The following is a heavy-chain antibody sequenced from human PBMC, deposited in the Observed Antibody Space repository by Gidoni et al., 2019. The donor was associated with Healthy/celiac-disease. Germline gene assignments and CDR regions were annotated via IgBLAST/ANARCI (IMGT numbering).Heavy chain of an antibody. CDR1: GDSFSSNTAA. J-gene: IGHJ4*02. D-gene: IGHD3-10*01. Sequence: QVQLQQSGPGLVKPSRTLSLTCAISGDSFSSNTAAWYWIRQSPSRGLEWLGRTYNRSKWYNDYAVYVKSRITSNPDTSKNQFSLQLNSVTPEDTAVYYCARDRADGLIWCGESYYFDYWGQGTLVTVSS. V-gene: IGHV6-1*01. CDR2: TYNRSKWYN. CDR3: ARDRADGLIWCGESYYFDY.